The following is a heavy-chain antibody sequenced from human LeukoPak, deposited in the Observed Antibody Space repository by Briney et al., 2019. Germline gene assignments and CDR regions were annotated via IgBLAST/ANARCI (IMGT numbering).Heavy chain of an antibody. CDR3: ARRIAAAGTAIYTDAFDI. J-gene: IGHJ3*02. Sequence: PSETLSLTCTVSGGSISSYYWSWIRQPPGKGLEWIGYIYYTGSTNYNPSLKSRVTMSVDTSKNQFSLKLSSVTAADTAVYYCARRIAAAGTAIYTDAFDIWGQGTMVTVSS. D-gene: IGHD6-13*01. CDR1: GGSISSYY. CDR2: IYYTGST. V-gene: IGHV4-59*12.